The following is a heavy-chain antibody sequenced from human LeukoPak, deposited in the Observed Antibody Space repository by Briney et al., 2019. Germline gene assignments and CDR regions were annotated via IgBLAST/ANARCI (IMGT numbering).Heavy chain of an antibody. CDR3: ATGLAGIAAALM. J-gene: IGHJ4*02. Sequence: ASVKVSCKVSGYTLTELSMHWVRQAPGKGLEWMGGFDPEDGETIYAQKFQGRVTMTEDTSTDTAYMELSSLRSEDTAVYYCATGLAGIAAALMWGQGTLVTVSS. CDR2: FDPEDGET. CDR1: GYTLTELS. V-gene: IGHV1-24*01. D-gene: IGHD6-13*01.